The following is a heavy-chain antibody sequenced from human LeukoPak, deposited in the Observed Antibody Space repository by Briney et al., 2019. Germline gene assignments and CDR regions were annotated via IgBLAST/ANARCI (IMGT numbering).Heavy chain of an antibody. CDR1: GNRFTSYW. CDR2: IHLGVSET. J-gene: IGHJ3*01. CDR3: ARLGYKDFWSRPHDAVDL. Sequence: GESLKISCQGFGNRFTSYWIAWVRQTPGKGLEWMGFIHLGVSETRYSPTFQGRVTFSADKSTATALLQCTSLKASDTGMYYCARLGYKDFWSRPHDAVDLWGQGTMVTVSS. V-gene: IGHV5-51*01. D-gene: IGHD3-3*01.